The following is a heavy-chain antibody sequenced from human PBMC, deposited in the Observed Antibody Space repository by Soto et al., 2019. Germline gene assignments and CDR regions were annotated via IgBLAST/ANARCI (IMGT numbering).Heavy chain of an antibody. J-gene: IGHJ3*01. Sequence: SGPTLVNPTETLTLPCPFSGFSLRARGEAVGWIRQPPGKALEWLAIIYWDDDKHYSPSLRTTFSITKDTSKNQVVLTMTNMDPVDTATYFCAPRPFRGTWPEAYDVWGRGTMVT. CDR2: IYWDDDK. CDR1: GFSLRARGEA. CDR3: APRPFRGTWPEAYDV. V-gene: IGHV2-5*02. D-gene: IGHD3-16*01.